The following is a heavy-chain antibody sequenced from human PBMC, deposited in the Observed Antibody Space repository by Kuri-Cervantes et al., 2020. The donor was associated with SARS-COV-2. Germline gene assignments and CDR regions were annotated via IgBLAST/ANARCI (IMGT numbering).Heavy chain of an antibody. Sequence: GGSLRLSCTASGFNFSRTDMHWVRQTPGRGLEWVVVISYDGRKKKCVPSGKGRFTISRDNSQNTLYLQVKSLKSEYTAIYYCAKDRFGVHDFWGQGTLVTVSS. CDR1: GFNFSRTD. D-gene: IGHD2-8*01. J-gene: IGHJ4*02. CDR3: AKDRFGVHDF. V-gene: IGHV3-30*18. CDR2: ISYDGRKK.